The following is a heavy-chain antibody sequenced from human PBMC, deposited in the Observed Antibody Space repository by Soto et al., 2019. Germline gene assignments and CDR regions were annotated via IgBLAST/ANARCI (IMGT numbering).Heavy chain of an antibody. Sequence: QVQLVQSGAEVKKPGASVKVSCKASGYTFTSYGLSWVRQAPGQGLEWMGRISAYNYHTNYAQKLHGRVTMTTDTSTSPAYMELRSLRSDDTAVYYCARVVGALGHWFDPWGQGTLVTVSS. CDR2: ISAYNYHT. V-gene: IGHV1-18*01. D-gene: IGHD1-26*01. CDR3: ARVVGALGHWFDP. J-gene: IGHJ5*02. CDR1: GYTFTSYG.